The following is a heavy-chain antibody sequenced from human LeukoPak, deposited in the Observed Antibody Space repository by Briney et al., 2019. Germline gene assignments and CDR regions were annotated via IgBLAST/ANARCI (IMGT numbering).Heavy chain of an antibody. D-gene: IGHD1-26*01. V-gene: IGHV3-48*01. CDR1: GFTFGSYS. J-gene: IGHJ4*02. Sequence: GGSLRLSCAASGFTFGSYSMNWVRQAPGKGLEWVSYITRSSSARYYADAVKGRFTISRDNAKNSLYLQMNSLRAEDTAVYYCATQWELHPAFWGQGTLVTVSS. CDR3: ATQWELHPAF. CDR2: ITRSSSAR.